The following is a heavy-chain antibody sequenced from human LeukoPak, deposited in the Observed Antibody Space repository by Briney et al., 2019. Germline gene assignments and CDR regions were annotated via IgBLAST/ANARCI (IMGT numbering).Heavy chain of an antibody. CDR3: ASLIAAGYFDH. V-gene: IGHV4-39*01. J-gene: IGHJ4*02. Sequence: PSETLSLTCTVSGGSISSSIYSWGCIRQPPGRGLEWIGVIYHSGGTYYNPSLKSRLTMSVDTSKNQFSLKLSSVTATDTAVYYCASLIAAGYFDHWGQGTLVTVSS. D-gene: IGHD6-13*01. CDR1: GGSISSSIYS. CDR2: IYHSGGT.